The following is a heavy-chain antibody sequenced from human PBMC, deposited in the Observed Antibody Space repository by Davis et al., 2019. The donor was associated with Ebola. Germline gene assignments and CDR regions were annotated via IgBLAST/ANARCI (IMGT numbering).Heavy chain of an antibody. V-gene: IGHV3-7*03. D-gene: IGHD5/OR15-5a*01. J-gene: IGHJ5*02. CDR2: IKQDGSEK. Sequence: PGGSLRLSCAASGFTFSSYGMHWVRQAPGKGLEWVANIKQDGSEKYYVDSVKGRFTISRDNAKNSLYLQMNSLRAEDTAVYYCARNQLYVAWFDPWGQGTLVTVSS. CDR1: GFTFSSYG. CDR3: ARNQLYVAWFDP.